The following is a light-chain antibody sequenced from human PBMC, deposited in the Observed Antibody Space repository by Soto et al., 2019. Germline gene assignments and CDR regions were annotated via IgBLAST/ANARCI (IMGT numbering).Light chain of an antibody. Sequence: ELVLTQSPGTLSLSPGGSATLSRRASQSVSRYLAWYQQKPGQALRLLIYDASKRATGIPARFSGSGSGTDFTLTISSLEPEDFAIYYCHQRSNWPLTFGGGTRLEIK. CDR2: DAS. CDR1: QSVSRY. V-gene: IGKV3-11*01. J-gene: IGKJ4*01. CDR3: HQRSNWPLT.